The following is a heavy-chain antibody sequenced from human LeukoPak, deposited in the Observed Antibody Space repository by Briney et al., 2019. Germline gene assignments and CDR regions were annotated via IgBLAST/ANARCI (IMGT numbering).Heavy chain of an antibody. CDR3: ARMLYGDSVNYFDY. CDR1: GFSLRTRGMC. J-gene: IGHJ4*02. D-gene: IGHD4-17*01. Sequence: SGPTLVNPTQTLTLTCTFSGFSLRTRGMCMSWIRQPPGKALKCLALVDWDDTKYYSTSLRTRLTISRDTSKNQVALTMTNMGPVDTATYHCARMLYGDSVNYFDYWGQGALVTVSS. V-gene: IGHV2-70*01. CDR2: VDWDDTK.